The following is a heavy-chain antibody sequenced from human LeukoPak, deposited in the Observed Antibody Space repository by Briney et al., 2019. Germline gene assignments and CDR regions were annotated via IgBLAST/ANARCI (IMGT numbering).Heavy chain of an antibody. CDR3: ARDRLITSSNAYDAFDI. CDR2: ISLDGNNK. D-gene: IGHD3-16*01. CDR1: GFTFSSYA. Sequence: GGSLRLSCAASGFTFSSYAMHWVRQAPGKGLEWVAVISLDGNNKYYADFVKGRFTISRDNSKNKLYLQMNSLRAEDTAVYYCARDRLITSSNAYDAFDIWGQGTMVTVSS. J-gene: IGHJ3*02. V-gene: IGHV3-30-3*01.